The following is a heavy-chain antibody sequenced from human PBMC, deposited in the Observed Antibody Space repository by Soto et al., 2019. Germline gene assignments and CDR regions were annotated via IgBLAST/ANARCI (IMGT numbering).Heavy chain of an antibody. Sequence: QITLKESGPTLVKPTQTLTLTCTFSGFSLSTTGVGVGLIRQPAGKALEWLALIYWDDDKRYSPSLKSRLTIAKDTSKNQVVLTMTDMDPADTASYYCTHAKLYCIDTYCSTWFVSWGQGTLVTVSS. V-gene: IGHV2-5*02. D-gene: IGHD2-15*01. CDR2: IYWDDDK. CDR3: THAKLYCIDTYCSTWFVS. CDR1: GFSLSTTGVG. J-gene: IGHJ5*01.